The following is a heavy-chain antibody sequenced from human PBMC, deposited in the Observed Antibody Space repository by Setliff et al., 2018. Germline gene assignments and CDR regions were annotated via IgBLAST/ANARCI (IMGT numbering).Heavy chain of an antibody. Sequence: GGSLSLSCAASGFVVSENYMSWVRQAPGKGLEWVALLYGDNKIDFADSVKGRFTISTDNSKNTLYLQMNSLTAEDTAVYYCARDRPGPSFGGMDVWGQGTTVTVSS. D-gene: IGHD3-3*01. CDR2: LYGDNKI. J-gene: IGHJ6*02. V-gene: IGHV3-53*01. CDR1: GFVVSENY. CDR3: ARDRPGPSFGGMDV.